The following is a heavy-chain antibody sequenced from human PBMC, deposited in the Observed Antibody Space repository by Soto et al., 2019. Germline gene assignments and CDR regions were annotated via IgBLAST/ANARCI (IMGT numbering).Heavy chain of an antibody. V-gene: IGHV4-31*02. D-gene: IGHD2-15*01. Sequence: PSETLALTWTVSGGSIGSGGYYWGWIRQHPGKGLELIGDIYYSGSTYYNPSLKSRVTISVDTSKNQFSLKLSSVTAADTAVYYCARSRIVVVVAATGSWFAPWGQGTLVTVS. CDR1: GGSIGSGGYY. CDR2: IYYSGST. CDR3: ARSRIVVVVAATGSWFAP. J-gene: IGHJ5*02.